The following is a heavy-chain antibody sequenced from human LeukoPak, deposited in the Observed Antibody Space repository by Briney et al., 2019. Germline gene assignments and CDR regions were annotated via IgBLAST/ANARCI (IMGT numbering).Heavy chain of an antibody. J-gene: IGHJ5*02. CDR2: INPNSGGT. V-gene: IGHV1-2*02. D-gene: IGHD2-2*03. CDR1: GYTFTGYY. Sequence: ASVKVSCKASGYTFTGYYMHWVRQAPGQGLEWMGWINPNSGGTNYAQKFQGRVTMTRDTSISTAYMELSRLRSDDTAVYHCARDVDIVVVPAADVVSWFDPWGQGTLVTVSS. CDR3: ARDVDIVVVPAADVVSWFDP.